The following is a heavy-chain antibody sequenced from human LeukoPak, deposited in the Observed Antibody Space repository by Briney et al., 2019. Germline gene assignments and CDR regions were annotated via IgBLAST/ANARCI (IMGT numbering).Heavy chain of an antibody. J-gene: IGHJ3*02. V-gene: IGHV4-59*11. D-gene: IGHD3-9*01. Sequence: SETLSLTRTVSGGSISSHYWSWIRQPPGKGLEWIGYIYYSGSTNYNPSLKSRVTISVDTSKNQFSLKLSSVTAADTAVYYCARDPTYYDILTGYYKSGAFDIWGQGKMVTVSS. CDR3: ARDPTYYDILTGYYKSGAFDI. CDR2: IYYSGST. CDR1: GGSISSHY.